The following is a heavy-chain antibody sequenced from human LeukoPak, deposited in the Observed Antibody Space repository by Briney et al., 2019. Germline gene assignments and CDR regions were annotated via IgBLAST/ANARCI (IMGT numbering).Heavy chain of an antibody. CDR3: GYYY. D-gene: IGHD2-21*01. CDR2: ISSNGGST. V-gene: IGHV3-64D*06. Sequence: GGPLRLSVSASGFPFSSYAWPWSGQAPGKGLEYVSAISSNGGSTYYADSVKGRSTISRDNSKNTLYLQMSSLRAEDTAVYYCGYYYWGQGTLVTVSS. CDR1: GFPFSSYA. J-gene: IGHJ4*02.